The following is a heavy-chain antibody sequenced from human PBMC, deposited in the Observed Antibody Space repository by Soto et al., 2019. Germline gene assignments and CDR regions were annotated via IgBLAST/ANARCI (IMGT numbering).Heavy chain of an antibody. CDR3: ARAVEIAAHFDY. Sequence: SETVSLTCTVSVGSISSYYWSWIRQPPGKGLEWIGYIYYSGSTNYNPSLKSRVTISVDTSKNQFSLKLSSVTAADTAVYYCARAVEIAAHFDYWGQGTLVTVSS. CDR1: VGSISSYY. D-gene: IGHD6-13*01. V-gene: IGHV4-59*01. CDR2: IYYSGST. J-gene: IGHJ4*02.